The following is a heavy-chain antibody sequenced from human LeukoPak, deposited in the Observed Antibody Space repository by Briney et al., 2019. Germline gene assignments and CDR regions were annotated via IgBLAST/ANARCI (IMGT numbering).Heavy chain of an antibody. J-gene: IGHJ6*03. CDR1: GFPFSSYA. D-gene: IGHD5-18*01. CDR2: MSYDGSNK. CDR3: AREQRSSVDTAGASMAV. Sequence: GGSLRLSCAASGFPFSSYAMHWVRQAPGKGLEWVAVMSYDGSNKYYADSVKGRFTISRDNAKNSLYLQMNSLRAEDTAVYYGAREQRSSVDTAGASMAVWGKGPRSPSP. V-gene: IGHV3-30*03.